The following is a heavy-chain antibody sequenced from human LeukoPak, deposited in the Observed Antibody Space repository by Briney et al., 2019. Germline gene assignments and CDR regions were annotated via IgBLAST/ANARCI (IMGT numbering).Heavy chain of an antibody. J-gene: IGHJ4*02. V-gene: IGHV1-2*02. CDR2: INPNSGGT. CDR1: GYTFTGYY. CDR3: ARARDFWSGYWDFDY. D-gene: IGHD3-3*01. Sequence: ASVKVSCKASGYTFTGYYMHWVRQAPGQGLEWMGWINPNSGGTNYAQKFQGRVTMTRDTSISTAYMELSRLRSDDTAVYYCARARDFWSGYWDFDYWGQGTLVTVSS.